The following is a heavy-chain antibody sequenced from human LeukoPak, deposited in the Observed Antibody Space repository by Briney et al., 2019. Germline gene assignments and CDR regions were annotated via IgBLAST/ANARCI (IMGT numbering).Heavy chain of an antibody. D-gene: IGHD1-26*01. V-gene: IGHV3-23*01. CDR1: GFTFSSYA. J-gene: IGHJ4*02. CDR3: AKDRVSGSYYFDY. Sequence: PGGSLRLSCAASGFTFSSYAMSWVRQAPGKGLGWVSAISGSGGSTYYADSVKGRFTISRDNSKNTLYLQMNSLRAEGTAVYYCAKDRVSGSYYFDYWGQGTLVTVSS. CDR2: ISGSGGST.